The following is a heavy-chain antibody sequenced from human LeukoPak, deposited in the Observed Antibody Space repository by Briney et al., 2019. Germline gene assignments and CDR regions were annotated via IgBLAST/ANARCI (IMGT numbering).Heavy chain of an antibody. D-gene: IGHD6-13*01. J-gene: IGHJ5*02. CDR2: IRYDGSNK. Sequence: GGSLRLSCGASGFTFSSYGMHWVRQAPGKGLEWVAFIRYDGSNKYYADSVKGRFTISRDNSKNTLYLQMNSLRAEDTAVYYCAKAGYSSSWYWFDPWGQGTLITVSS. V-gene: IGHV3-30*02. CDR1: GFTFSSYG. CDR3: AKAGYSSSWYWFDP.